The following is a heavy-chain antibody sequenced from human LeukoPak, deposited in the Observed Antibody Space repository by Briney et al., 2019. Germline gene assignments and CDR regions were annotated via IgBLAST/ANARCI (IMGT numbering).Heavy chain of an antibody. CDR2: IYYSGGT. CDR1: GGSISSSSYY. CDR3: AGGRYGDYGYNWFDP. Sequence: SETLSLTCTVSGGSISSSSYYWGWIRQPPGKGLEWIGTIYYSGGTYYNPSLKSRVTISVDTSKNQFSLKLSSVTAADTAVYYCAGGRYGDYGYNWFDPWGQGTLVTVSS. D-gene: IGHD4-17*01. V-gene: IGHV4-39*01. J-gene: IGHJ5*02.